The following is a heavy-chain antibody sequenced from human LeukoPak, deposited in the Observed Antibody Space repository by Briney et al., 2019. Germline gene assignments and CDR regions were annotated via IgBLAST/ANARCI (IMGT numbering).Heavy chain of an antibody. V-gene: IGHV4-59*11. Sequence: SETLSLTCTVSGGSICSHYWSWIRQPPGKGLEWIGYIYYSGSTNYNPSLKSRVTISVDTSKNQFSLKLSSVTAADTAVYYCARSSGYFLNWFDPWGQGTLVTVSS. D-gene: IGHD3-22*01. J-gene: IGHJ5*02. CDR2: IYYSGST. CDR1: GGSICSHY. CDR3: ARSSGYFLNWFDP.